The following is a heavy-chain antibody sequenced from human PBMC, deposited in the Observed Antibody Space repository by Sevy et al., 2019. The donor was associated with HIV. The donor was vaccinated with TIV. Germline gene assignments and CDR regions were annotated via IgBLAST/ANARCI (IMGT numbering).Heavy chain of an antibody. J-gene: IGHJ4*02. Sequence: GGSLRLSCAASGFSFSSYSMNWVRQAPGKGLEWAASISSSSYIYYTDSVKGRFTISRDNAKNSLYLQMNSLRAEDTAVYYCARWDADRRWYFDYWGQGTLVTVSS. CDR2: ISSSSYI. CDR1: GFSFSSYS. V-gene: IGHV3-21*01. CDR3: ARWDADRRWYFDY. D-gene: IGHD1-26*01.